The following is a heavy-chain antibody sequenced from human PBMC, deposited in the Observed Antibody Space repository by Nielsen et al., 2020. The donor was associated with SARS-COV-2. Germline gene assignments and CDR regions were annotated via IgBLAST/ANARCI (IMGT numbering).Heavy chain of an antibody. CDR3: ARDVLREKVQGMDV. CDR2: ISSRSDYR. Sequence: GESLKISCAASGFTFSSYGMHWVRQAPGKGLEWVSYISSRSDYRYYVESVEGRFTISRDNANNVVHLQMNSLRAEDTAVYYCARDVLREKVQGMDVWGQGTTVTVSS. V-gene: IGHV3-21*05. D-gene: IGHD3-16*01. CDR1: GFTFSSYG. J-gene: IGHJ6*02.